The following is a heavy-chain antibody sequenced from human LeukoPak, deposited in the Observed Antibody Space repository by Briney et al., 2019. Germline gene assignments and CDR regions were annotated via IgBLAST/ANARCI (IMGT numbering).Heavy chain of an antibody. Sequence: PSETLSLTCTVSGGSISSYYWSWIWQPPGKGLEWIGYIYYSGSTNYNPSLKSRVTISVDTSKNQFSLKLSSVTAADTAVYYCARGGEWRYYYDSSGYYPFDYWGQGTLVTVSS. V-gene: IGHV4-59*01. J-gene: IGHJ4*02. D-gene: IGHD3-22*01. CDR3: ARGGEWRYYYDSSGYYPFDY. CDR2: IYYSGST. CDR1: GGSISSYY.